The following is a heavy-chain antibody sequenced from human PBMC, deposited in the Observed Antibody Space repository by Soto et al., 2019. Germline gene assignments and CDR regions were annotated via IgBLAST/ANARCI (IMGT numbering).Heavy chain of an antibody. CDR2: ISNGGAT. CDR1: GFTVSSTY. CDR3: AKDHTSGGYDF. V-gene: IGHV3-53*01. J-gene: IGHJ4*02. D-gene: IGHD5-12*01. Sequence: GSLRLSCASSGFTVSSTYMAGVRQAPGKGLEWVSTISNGGATYYAQSVKGRFTLSRDNSKNVLYLRMNSLRPEDTAMYYCAKDHTSGGYDFRGQGALVTVSS.